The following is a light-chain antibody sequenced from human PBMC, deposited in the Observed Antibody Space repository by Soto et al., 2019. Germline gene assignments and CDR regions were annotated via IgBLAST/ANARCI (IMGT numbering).Light chain of an antibody. J-gene: IGKJ1*01. V-gene: IGKV1-5*01. Sequence: DIQMTQSPSTLSASVGDRVTITCRASQSISSWLAWYQQKPGKAPKLLIYDASSLESGVPSRFSGSGSGTEFTLTFSSLQPDDFATYYCQQYNSYSQWKFGQGTKVEIK. CDR1: QSISSW. CDR3: QQYNSYSQWK. CDR2: DAS.